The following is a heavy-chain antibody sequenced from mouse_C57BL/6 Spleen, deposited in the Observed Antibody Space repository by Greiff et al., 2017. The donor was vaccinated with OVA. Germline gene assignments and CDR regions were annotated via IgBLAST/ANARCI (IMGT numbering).Heavy chain of an antibody. V-gene: IGHV5-16*01. CDR2: INYDGSST. J-gene: IGHJ3*01. CDR3: AREGPYYGSSPWFAY. Sequence: EVKLMESEGGLVQPGSSMTLSCTASGFTFSDYYMAWVRQVPEKGLEWVANINYDGSSTYYLDSLKSRFIISRDNAKNILYLQMSSLKSEDTATYYCAREGPYYGSSPWFAYWGQGTLVTVSA. D-gene: IGHD1-1*01. CDR1: GFTFSDYY.